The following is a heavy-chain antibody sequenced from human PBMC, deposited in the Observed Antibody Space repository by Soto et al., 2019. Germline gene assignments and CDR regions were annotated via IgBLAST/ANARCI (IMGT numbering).Heavy chain of an antibody. CDR1: GFTFRANG. CDR3: ARVCGGDCGNAFDV. V-gene: IGHV3-33*05. Sequence: QVQLVESGGCVVQPGRSLRLSCAASGFTFRANGIHWVRQAPGKGLEWVATISFDSRDKLYVDSMNGRLTISRENSRNTVYLQMDSLRAEDTAVYHCARVCGGDCGNAFDVWGQGTVVAVSP. J-gene: IGHJ3*01. CDR2: ISFDSRDK. D-gene: IGHD2-21*02.